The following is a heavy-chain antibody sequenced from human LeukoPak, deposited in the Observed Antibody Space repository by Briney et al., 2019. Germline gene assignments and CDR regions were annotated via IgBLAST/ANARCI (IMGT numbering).Heavy chain of an antibody. CDR1: GGSISSSY. CDR2: IYYSGST. Sequence: PSETLSLTCTVSGGSISSSYWSWIRQPPGKGLGWMGYIYYSGSTNYNPSLKSRVTISADKSKNQFSLKLSSVTAADTAVYYCARGSGSLSSNFDYWGQGTLVTVSS. CDR3: ARGSGSLSSNFDY. D-gene: IGHD1-26*01. J-gene: IGHJ4*02. V-gene: IGHV4-59*01.